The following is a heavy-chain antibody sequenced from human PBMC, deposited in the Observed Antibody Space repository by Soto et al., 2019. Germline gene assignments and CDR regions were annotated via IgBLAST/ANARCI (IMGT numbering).Heavy chain of an antibody. CDR2: INPADSDT. J-gene: IGHJ6*02. Sequence: GESLKISCQASGYIFTAYWIGWVRQIPGIGLEWMGIINPADSDTRYSPSFQGQVTISADNSVRTAYLQWSSLKASDTAMYYCARTSAAGKYYYGMDVWGQGTTVTVSS. D-gene: IGHD6-13*01. V-gene: IGHV5-51*01. CDR3: ARTSAAGKYYYGMDV. CDR1: GYIFTAYW.